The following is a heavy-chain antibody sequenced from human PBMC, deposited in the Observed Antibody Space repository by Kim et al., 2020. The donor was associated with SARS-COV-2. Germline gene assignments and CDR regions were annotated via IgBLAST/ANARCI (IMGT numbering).Heavy chain of an antibody. Sequence: GGSLRLSCAASGFTFSSYSMNWVRQAPGKGLEWVSYISSSSSTIYYADSVKGRFTISRDNAKNSLYLQMNSLRDEDTAVYYCARDGELRFGESPVDYWGQGTLVTVSS. CDR1: GFTFSSYS. D-gene: IGHD3-10*01. J-gene: IGHJ4*02. V-gene: IGHV3-48*02. CDR3: ARDGELRFGESPVDY. CDR2: ISSSSSTI.